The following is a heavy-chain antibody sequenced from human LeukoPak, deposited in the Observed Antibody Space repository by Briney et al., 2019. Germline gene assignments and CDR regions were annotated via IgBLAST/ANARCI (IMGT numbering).Heavy chain of an antibody. J-gene: IGHJ4*02. Sequence: PGGSLRLSCAASGFTFNSYWMHWVLQAPGKGLVWVSRINSDGSSTSYADSVKGRFTISRDNAKNTLYLQMNTLRAEDTAVYYCARGGGYSYGTIDYWGQGTLVTVSS. D-gene: IGHD5-18*01. CDR3: ARGGGYSYGTIDY. CDR2: INSDGSST. CDR1: GFTFNSYW. V-gene: IGHV3-74*01.